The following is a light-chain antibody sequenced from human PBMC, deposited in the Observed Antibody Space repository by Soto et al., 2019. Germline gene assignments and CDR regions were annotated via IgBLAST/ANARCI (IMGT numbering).Light chain of an antibody. V-gene: IGKV3D-15*01. CDR1: QSVSSN. CDR3: QQYDKWPPRT. J-gene: IGKJ1*01. CDR2: GVY. Sequence: EIVMTQSPTILSVSPGERATLSCRASQSVSSNLAWYQQKPGQPPRLLMYGVYTRAPGPPARFSGSGSGTEFTLTISGLQSEDSAVYYCQQYDKWPPRTFGQGNKVEIK.